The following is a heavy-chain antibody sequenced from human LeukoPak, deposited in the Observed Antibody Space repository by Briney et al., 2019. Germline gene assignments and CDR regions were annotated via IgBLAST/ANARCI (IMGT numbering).Heavy chain of an antibody. Sequence: ASVKVSYKASGYTFTGYYMHWVRQAPGQGLEWMGWINPNSGGTNYAQKFQGWVTMTRDTSISTAYMELSRLRSDDTAVYYCARVSDGYDPYFDYWGQGTLVTASS. D-gene: IGHD5-24*01. V-gene: IGHV1-2*04. J-gene: IGHJ4*02. CDR1: GYTFTGYY. CDR2: INPNSGGT. CDR3: ARVSDGYDPYFDY.